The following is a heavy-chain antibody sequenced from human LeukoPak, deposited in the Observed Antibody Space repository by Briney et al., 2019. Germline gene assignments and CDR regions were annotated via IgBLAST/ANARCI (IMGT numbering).Heavy chain of an antibody. Sequence: PSETLSLTCTVSGGSISSSSYYWGWIRQPPGQGLEWIGSIYYSGSTYYNPSLKSRVTISVDTSKNQFSLKLSSVTAADTAVYYCARGLILQWLVHDAFDIWGQGTMVTVSS. V-gene: IGHV4-39*01. J-gene: IGHJ3*02. CDR2: IYYSGST. CDR3: ARGLILQWLVHDAFDI. D-gene: IGHD6-19*01. CDR1: GGSISSSSYY.